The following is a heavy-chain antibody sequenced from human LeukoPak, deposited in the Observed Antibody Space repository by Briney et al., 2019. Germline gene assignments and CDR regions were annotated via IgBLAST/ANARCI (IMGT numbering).Heavy chain of an antibody. CDR2: ISAYNGNT. D-gene: IGHD3-10*01. V-gene: IGHV1-18*01. J-gene: IGHJ4*02. CDR1: GHTFTSYG. Sequence: AASVKVSCKASGHTFTSYGISWVRQAPGQGLEWMGWISAYNGNTNYAQKLQGRVTMTTDTSTSTAYMELRSLRSDDTAVYYCARGQFGELHGPIDYWGQGTLVTVSS. CDR3: ARGQFGELHGPIDY.